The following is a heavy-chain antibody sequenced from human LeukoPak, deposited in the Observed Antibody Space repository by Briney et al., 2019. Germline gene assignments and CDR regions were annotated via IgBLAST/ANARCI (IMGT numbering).Heavy chain of an antibody. Sequence: KPGGSLRLSCAASGFTFSNAWMSWVPQAPGKGLEWVGRIKSKTDGGTTDYAAPVKGRFTISRDDSKNTLYLQMNSLKTEDTAVYYCTTVITMDRGREDYFDYWGQGTLVTVSS. CDR3: TTVITMDRGREDYFDY. J-gene: IGHJ4*02. V-gene: IGHV3-15*01. CDR2: IKSKTDGGTT. D-gene: IGHD3-10*01. CDR1: GFTFSNAW.